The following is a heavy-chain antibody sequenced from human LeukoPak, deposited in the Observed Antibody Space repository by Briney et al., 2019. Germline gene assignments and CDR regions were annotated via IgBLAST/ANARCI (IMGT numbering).Heavy chain of an antibody. CDR3: VKARRGTTTSYFDY. D-gene: IGHD1-26*01. CDR1: GFTFRRYD. Sequence: PGGSLRLSCASSGFTFRRYDMNWVRQAPGKGLEWVSFISSSMISIHYADSVQGRFTISRDNAKNSLYLQMDSLRIEDTALYYCVKARRGTTTSYFDYWGQGALVTVSS. J-gene: IGHJ4*02. CDR2: ISSSMISI. V-gene: IGHV3-21*04.